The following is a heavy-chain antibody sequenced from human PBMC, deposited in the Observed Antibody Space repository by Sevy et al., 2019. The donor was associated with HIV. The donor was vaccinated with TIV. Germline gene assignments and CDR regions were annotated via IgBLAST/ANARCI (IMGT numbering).Heavy chain of an antibody. Sequence: GGSLRLSCAASGFSFSSYEMNWVRQAPGKGLEWFSYISSSGTTIYYADSVKGRFTVSRDNAKNSLYLQMNSLRGEDTSVYYCARDLPGDSRMDVWGQGTTLTVSS. CDR3: ARDLPGDSRMDV. CDR2: ISSSGTTI. J-gene: IGHJ6*02. D-gene: IGHD3-22*01. V-gene: IGHV3-48*03. CDR1: GFSFSSYE.